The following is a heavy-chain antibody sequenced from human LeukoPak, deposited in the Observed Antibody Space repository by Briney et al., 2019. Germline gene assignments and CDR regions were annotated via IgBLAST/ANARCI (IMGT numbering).Heavy chain of an antibody. V-gene: IGHV4-31*03. CDR2: IYYSGST. CDR3: ASHGSGPYNWFDP. CDR1: GGSISSGGYY. Sequence: SETLSLTCTVSGGSISSGGYYWSWIRQHPGKGLEWIGYIYYSGSTYYNPSLKSRVTISVDTSKNQFSLKLSSVTAADTAVYYCASHGSGPYNWFDPWGQGTLVTVSS. J-gene: IGHJ5*02. D-gene: IGHD3-10*01.